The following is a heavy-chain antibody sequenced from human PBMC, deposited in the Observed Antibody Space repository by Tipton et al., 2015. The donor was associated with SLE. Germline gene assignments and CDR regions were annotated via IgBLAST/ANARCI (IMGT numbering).Heavy chain of an antibody. D-gene: IGHD3-22*01. CDR3: ARSRYDSSGYYQPRAAAFDI. Sequence: TLSLTCAVSGGSISSGGYSWSWIRQPPGKGLEWIGYIYHSGSTYYNPSLKSRVTISVDTSKNQFSLKLSSVTAADTAVYYCARSRYDSSGYYQPRAAAFDIWGQGTMVTVSS. V-gene: IGHV4-30-2*01. CDR2: IYHSGST. J-gene: IGHJ3*02. CDR1: GGSISSGGYS.